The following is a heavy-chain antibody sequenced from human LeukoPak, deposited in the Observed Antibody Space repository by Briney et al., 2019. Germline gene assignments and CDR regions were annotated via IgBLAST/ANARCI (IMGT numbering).Heavy chain of an antibody. CDR3: ARRMTARTAFYY. CDR2: INPSGGTT. D-gene: IGHD2-21*02. J-gene: IGHJ4*02. CDR1: GYIFTNYY. Sequence: APVKVSCKASGYIFTNYYIHCGRQAPGQGLEWMGIINPSGGTTSYTQKSQGRVTMTRDTSTSTVYLEVSSLRSEDTAFYYCARRMTARTAFYYWGQGTLVTVSS. V-gene: IGHV1-46*01.